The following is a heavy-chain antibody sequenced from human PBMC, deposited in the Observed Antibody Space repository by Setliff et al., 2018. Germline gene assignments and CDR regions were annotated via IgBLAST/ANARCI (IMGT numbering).Heavy chain of an antibody. D-gene: IGHD6-13*01. V-gene: IGHV4-34*01. CDR2: IYYGGTT. Sequence: SETLSLTCAVYGGSFSGYYWSWIRQPPGKGLEWIGSIYYGGTTFYNPSLKSRVTISVDTSKNQFSLRLSSVTAADTAVYYCARGGIAMNHYMDVWGKGTTVTVSS. J-gene: IGHJ6*03. CDR1: GGSFSGYY. CDR3: ARGGIAMNHYMDV.